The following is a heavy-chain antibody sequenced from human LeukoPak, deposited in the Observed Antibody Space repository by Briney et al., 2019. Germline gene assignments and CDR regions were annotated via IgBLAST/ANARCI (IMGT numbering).Heavy chain of an antibody. CDR1: GASISSGSYS. CDR3: ARDRPENAFDI. V-gene: IGHV4-61*02. Sequence: PSQTLSLTCIVSGASISSGSYSWSWIRQPAGKGLEWIGRMYTTGSTNYNTSLKNRVTISVDTSKNQFSLKLSSVIAAYTALYYCARDRPENAFDIWGQGTMVTVSS. J-gene: IGHJ3*02. CDR2: MYTTGST.